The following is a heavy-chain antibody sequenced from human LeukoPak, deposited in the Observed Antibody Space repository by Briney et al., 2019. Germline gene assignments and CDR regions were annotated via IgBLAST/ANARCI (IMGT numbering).Heavy chain of an antibody. CDR3: AKETGSGGAFDY. J-gene: IGHJ4*02. Sequence: GGSLRLSCAASGFTFTNYGLSWVRPAPGKGLKWVSAISSGGRTYYTDSVKGQFTISRDNSKNTLYLQMNGMRAEDTAVYYCAKETGSGGAFDYWGQGTLVTVSS. D-gene: IGHD6-19*01. CDR1: GFTFTNYG. CDR2: ISSGGRT. V-gene: IGHV3-23*01.